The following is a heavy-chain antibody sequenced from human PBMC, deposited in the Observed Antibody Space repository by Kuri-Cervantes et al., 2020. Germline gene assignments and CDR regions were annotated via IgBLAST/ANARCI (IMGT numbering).Heavy chain of an antibody. CDR3: AKDLTYRSSSGFDN. Sequence: GESLKISCAASGFTFSSYWMSWVRQAPGKGLEWVANIKQDGSEKYYVDSVKGRFTISRDNAKNSLYLQMNSLRAEDTALYYCAKDLTYRSSSGFDNWGQGTLVTVSS. D-gene: IGHD6-6*01. J-gene: IGHJ4*02. CDR1: GFTFSSYW. V-gene: IGHV3-7*03. CDR2: IKQDGSEK.